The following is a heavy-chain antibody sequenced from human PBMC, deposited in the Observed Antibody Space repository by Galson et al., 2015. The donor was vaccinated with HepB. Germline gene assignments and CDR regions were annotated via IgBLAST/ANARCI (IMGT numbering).Heavy chain of an antibody. CDR1: GDSVSSKSAA. Sequence: CAISGDSVSSKSAAWNWIRQSPSRGLEWLGKTYYRSRWYNDYAESVKSRITINPDTSKNQFSLQLNSVTPEDTAVYYCARAEYSISSEAFDIWGQGTMVTVSS. D-gene: IGHD6-6*01. CDR3: ARAEYSISSEAFDI. CDR2: TYYRSRWYN. V-gene: IGHV6-1*01. J-gene: IGHJ3*02.